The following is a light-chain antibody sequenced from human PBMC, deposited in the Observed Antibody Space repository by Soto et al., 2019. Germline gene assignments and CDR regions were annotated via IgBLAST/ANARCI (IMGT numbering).Light chain of an antibody. CDR2: YDD. V-gene: IGLV1-36*01. J-gene: IGLJ1*01. CDR1: RSNIGDNA. CDR3: SAWDDSLNAYV. Sequence: QSMLTQPPSVSAAPRQRVTISCSGRRSNIGDNAVNWYQQVPGKAPKLLIYYDDLLPSGVSDRFSGSKSGTSASLAISGLQSDDEADYYCSAWDDSLNAYVFGTGTKLTVL.